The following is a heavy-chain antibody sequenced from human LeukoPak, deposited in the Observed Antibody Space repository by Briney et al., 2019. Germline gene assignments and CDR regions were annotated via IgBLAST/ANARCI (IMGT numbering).Heavy chain of an antibody. V-gene: IGHV1-18*01. CDR2: ISAYDGNI. CDR3: AREYYYDASTYYPLDH. Sequence: ASVKVSCKASGYTFTSYGISWVRQAPGQGLEWLGWISAYDGNINYAQKFQDRVTLTTDTSTSTAYMELRSLRSDDTAVYYCAREYYYDASTYYPLDHWGQGTLVTVSS. J-gene: IGHJ4*02. CDR1: GYTFTSYG. D-gene: IGHD3-22*01.